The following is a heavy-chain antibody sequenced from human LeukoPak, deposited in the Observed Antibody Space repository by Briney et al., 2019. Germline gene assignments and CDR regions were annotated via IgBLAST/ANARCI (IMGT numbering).Heavy chain of an antibody. CDR2: IKQDGSET. V-gene: IGHV3-7*01. Sequence: GRSLRLSCAASRFTLSNYWMSWVRQAPGKGLEWVANIKQDGSETYYVDSVKGRFTISRDNAKNSLSLQMNSLRAKDTAVYYCARQRGSGCLDYWGQGTLVTVSS. D-gene: IGHD6-19*01. J-gene: IGHJ4*02. CDR3: ARQRGSGCLDY. CDR1: RFTLSNYW.